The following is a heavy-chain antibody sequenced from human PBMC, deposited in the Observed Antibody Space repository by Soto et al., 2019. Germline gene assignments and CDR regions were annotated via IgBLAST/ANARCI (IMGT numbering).Heavy chain of an antibody. CDR3: AKDSRFDY. CDR2: ISYDGSNK. J-gene: IGHJ4*02. Sequence: PGGSLRLSCAASGFTFSSCGMHWVRQAPGKGLEWVAVISYDGSNKYYADSVKGRFTISRDNSKNTLYLQMNSLRAEDTAVYYCAKDSRFDYWGKGTLVTVSS. CDR1: GFTFSSCG. V-gene: IGHV3-30*18.